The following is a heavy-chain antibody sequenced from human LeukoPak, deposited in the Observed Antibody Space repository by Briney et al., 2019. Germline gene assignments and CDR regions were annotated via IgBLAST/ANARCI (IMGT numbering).Heavy chain of an antibody. CDR3: ARGGAAMDY. J-gene: IGHJ4*02. CDR1: GGSFSGYY. V-gene: IGHV4-34*01. D-gene: IGHD2-2*01. CDR2: INHSGST. Sequence: PSENLSLTCAVYGGSFSGYYWSWLRQPPGKGLEWIGEINHSGSTNYNPSLKSRVTISVDTSKNQFSLKLSSVTAADPAVYYCARGGAAMDYWGQGTLVTVSS.